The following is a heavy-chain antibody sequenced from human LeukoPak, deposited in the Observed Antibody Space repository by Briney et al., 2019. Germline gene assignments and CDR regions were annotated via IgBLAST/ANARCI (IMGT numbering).Heavy chain of an antibody. CDR1: GFTFSSYG. CDR3: AKDPRYYDSSGYS. D-gene: IGHD3-22*01. V-gene: IGHV3-30*02. Sequence: PGGSLRLSCAASGFTFSSYGMHWVRQAPGKGLEWVAFIRYDGSNKYYADSVKGRFTISRDNSKNTLYLQMNSLRAEDTAVYYCAKDPRYYDSSGYSWGQGTLVTVSS. J-gene: IGHJ4*02. CDR2: IRYDGSNK.